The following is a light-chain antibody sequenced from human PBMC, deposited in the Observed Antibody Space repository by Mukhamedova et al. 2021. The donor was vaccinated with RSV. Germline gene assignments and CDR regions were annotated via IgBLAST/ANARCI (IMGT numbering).Light chain of an antibody. CDR2: EVS. Sequence: CTGTSSDIGYYNYVSWYQQHPGKVPKLIIYEVSNRPSGISNRFSGSKSGNTASMTIPGLQAEDEADYHCSSYSSGGTYVIFGSGT. V-gene: IGLV2-14*01. CDR3: SSYSSGGTYVI. J-gene: IGLJ2*01. CDR1: SSDIGYYNY.